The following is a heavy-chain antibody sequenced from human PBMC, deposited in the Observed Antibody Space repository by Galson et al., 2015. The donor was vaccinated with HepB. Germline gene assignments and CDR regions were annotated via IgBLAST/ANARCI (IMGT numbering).Heavy chain of an antibody. D-gene: IGHD2-15*01. CDR3: ARHDCSGGRCYRDLDY. CDR2: IHYSGNT. V-gene: IGHV4-59*01. CDR1: GGLISGYY. Sequence: ETLSLTCTVSGGLISGYYWSWIRQPPGNTPEWIGYIHYSGNTNYNPSLKSRVTISLDTSKNQFSLKLRSVTAADTAVYYCARHDCSGGRCYRDLDYWGRGTLVTVSS. J-gene: IGHJ4*02.